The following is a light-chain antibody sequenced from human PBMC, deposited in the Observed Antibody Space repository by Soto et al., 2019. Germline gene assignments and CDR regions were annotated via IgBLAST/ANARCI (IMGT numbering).Light chain of an antibody. V-gene: IGKV2-28*01. CDR2: LGS. Sequence: DIVMTQSPLSLPVTPGEPASISCRSSQSLLHSNGYNYLDWYLQKPGQSPQLLIYLGSNRASGAPDRFRGSGSGKDFTLKISRVEAEDVGFYYCMQALQIGTSGQGTKGNIK. J-gene: IGKJ1*01. CDR1: QSLLHSNGYNY. CDR3: MQALQIGT.